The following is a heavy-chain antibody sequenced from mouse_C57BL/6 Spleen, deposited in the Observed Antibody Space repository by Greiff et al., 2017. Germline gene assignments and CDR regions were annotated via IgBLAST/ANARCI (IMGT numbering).Heavy chain of an antibody. Sequence: VHVKQSGAELVRPGSSVKMSCKTSGYTFTSYGINWVKQRPGQGLEWIGYIYIGNGYTEYTEKFKGKATMTSDTSSSTAYMQLSSLTSEDSAIYFCARRDYYGSSSDYWGQGTTLTVSS. CDR1: GYTFTSYG. J-gene: IGHJ2*01. CDR3: ARRDYYGSSSDY. D-gene: IGHD1-1*01. CDR2: IYIGNGYT. V-gene: IGHV1-58*01.